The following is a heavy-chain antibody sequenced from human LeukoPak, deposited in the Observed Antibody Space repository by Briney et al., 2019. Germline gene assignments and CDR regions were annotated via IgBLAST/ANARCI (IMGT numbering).Heavy chain of an antibody. D-gene: IGHD5-18*01. V-gene: IGHV4-59*01. CDR2: IYYSGST. CDR3: ARKDTAMVTFDP. J-gene: IGHJ5*02. Sequence: SETLSLTCTVSGGSISSYYWSWIRQPPGKGLEWIGYIYYSGSTNYNPSLKSRVTISADTSKNQFSLKLSSVTAADTAVYYCARKDTAMVTFDPWGQGTLVTVSS. CDR1: GGSISSYY.